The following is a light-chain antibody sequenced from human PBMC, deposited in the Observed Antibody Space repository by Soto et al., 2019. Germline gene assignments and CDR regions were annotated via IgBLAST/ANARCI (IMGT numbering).Light chain of an antibody. Sequence: QAVVTQEPSLTVSPGGTVTLTCGSSTGAVTSNHHPYWFQQKAGQAPRTLIYDTSNKHSWTPARFSGSLLGDKAALTLSGAQLEEEAQYDCLLSYNAARVFGGGTKVTVL. CDR3: LLSYNAARV. V-gene: IGLV7-46*01. CDR2: DTS. CDR1: TGAVTSNHH. J-gene: IGLJ2*01.